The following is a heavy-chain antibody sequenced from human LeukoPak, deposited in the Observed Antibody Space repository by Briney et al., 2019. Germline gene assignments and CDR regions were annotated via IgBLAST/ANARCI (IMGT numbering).Heavy chain of an antibody. J-gene: IGHJ5*02. D-gene: IGHD6-19*01. CDR1: GFTFSSYS. CDR2: ISGSGGST. V-gene: IGHV3-23*01. Sequence: PGGSLRLSCAASGFTFSSYSMNWVRQAPGKGLEWVSAISGSGGSTYYADSVKGRFTISRDNSKNTLYLQMNSLRAEDTAVYYCAKGIEGSGWVNWFDPWGQGTLVTVSS. CDR3: AKGIEGSGWVNWFDP.